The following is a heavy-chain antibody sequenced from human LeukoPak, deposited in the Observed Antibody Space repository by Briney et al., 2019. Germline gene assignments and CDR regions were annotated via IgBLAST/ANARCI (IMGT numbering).Heavy chain of an antibody. CDR2: ISGSGSGT. CDR1: GFTFSTCS. D-gene: IGHD1-14*01. CDR3: AKEFRGSTRTIEY. J-gene: IGHJ4*02. V-gene: IGHV3-23*01. Sequence: PGASLRLSCAASGFTFSTCSMTWVRQAPGKGLEWVSAISGSGSGTYYADSVKGRFTISRDNPKNTLYLQMNSLRAEDTAVYYCAKEFRGSTRTIEYWGQGTLVTVSS.